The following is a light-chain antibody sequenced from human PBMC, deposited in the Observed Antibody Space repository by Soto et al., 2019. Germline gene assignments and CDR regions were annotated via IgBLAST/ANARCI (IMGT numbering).Light chain of an antibody. CDR3: LQDHTYPWT. Sequence: IQMTQSPSSLSASVGDRVTITCRASQNIRVYLNWYQQEPGKAPKMLIFAASNLQSGVPSRFSGNASGTTFTLTISSLQPEDVATYYCLQDHTYPWTFGQGTRVEI. V-gene: IGKV1-6*01. J-gene: IGKJ1*01. CDR1: QNIRVY. CDR2: AAS.